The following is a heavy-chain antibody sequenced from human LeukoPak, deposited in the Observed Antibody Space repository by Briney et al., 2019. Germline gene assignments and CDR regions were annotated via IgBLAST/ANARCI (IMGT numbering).Heavy chain of an antibody. CDR3: AKRIDIAVVPEAATHQAFDV. Sequence: PGGSLRLSCAASGFTFDGYGMSWVRQAPGKGLEWVSSVSPGGVSPNHADSVKGRFTVSRYDSLNTLYLQMNSLRVDDTAVYYCAKRIDIAVVPEAATHQAFDVWGQGTMVTVSS. V-gene: IGHV3-23*01. CDR2: VSPGGVSP. CDR1: GFTFDGYG. D-gene: IGHD2-2*01. J-gene: IGHJ3*01.